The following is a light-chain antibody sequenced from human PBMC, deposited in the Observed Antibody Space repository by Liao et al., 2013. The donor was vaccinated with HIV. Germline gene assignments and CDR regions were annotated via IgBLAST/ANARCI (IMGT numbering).Light chain of an antibody. J-gene: IGLJ3*02. V-gene: IGLV3-21*01. CDR2: YNS. CDR1: NIGSNS. CDR3: YSAADNNGV. Sequence: SYVLTQPPSVSVAPGKTARITCGRNNIGSNSVHWYQQKPGQAPVVVIYYNSDRPSGIPERFSGSNSGTTVTLTISGVQAEDEADYYCYSAADNNGVFGGGTKLTVL.